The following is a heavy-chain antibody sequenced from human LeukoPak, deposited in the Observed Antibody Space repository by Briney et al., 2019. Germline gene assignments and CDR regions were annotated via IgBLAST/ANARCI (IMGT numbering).Heavy chain of an antibody. CDR2: ISSSSSTI. D-gene: IGHD3-10*01. CDR3: ARKGNGELFARPDFDY. J-gene: IGHJ4*02. CDR1: GFTFSSYS. Sequence: PGGSLRLSCAASGFTFSSYSMNWVRQAPGKGLEWVSYISSSSSTIYYADSVKGRFTISRDNAKNSLYLQMNSLRAEDTAVYYCARKGNGELFARPDFDYWGQGTLVTVSS. V-gene: IGHV3-48*04.